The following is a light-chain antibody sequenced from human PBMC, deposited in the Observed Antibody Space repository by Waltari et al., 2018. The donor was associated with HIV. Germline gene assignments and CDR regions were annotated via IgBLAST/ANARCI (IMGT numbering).Light chain of an antibody. V-gene: IGLV1-40*01. CDR1: SSNIGADYH. J-gene: IGLJ3*02. Sequence: QSVLPQPPSVSGAPGQRVTISCPGSSSNIGADYHLNSYQQLPGTAPKLLIYGYNNRPSGVPDRFSGSKSGTSASLAISGLQAEDEADYYCHSYDSSLDGWVFGGGTKLTVL. CDR2: GYN. CDR3: HSYDSSLDGWV.